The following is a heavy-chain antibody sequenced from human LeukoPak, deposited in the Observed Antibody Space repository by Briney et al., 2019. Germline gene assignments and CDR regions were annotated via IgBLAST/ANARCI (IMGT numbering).Heavy chain of an antibody. D-gene: IGHD2-2*01. J-gene: IGHJ3*02. V-gene: IGHV3-30*03. CDR1: GFTFSSYG. CDR2: ISYDGSNK. Sequence: GGSLRLSCAASGFTFSSYGMHWVRQAPGKGLEWVAVISYDGSNKYYADSVKGRFAISRDNSKNTLYLQMNSLRAEDTAVYYCATEIVVPAANDAFGIWGQGTMVTVSS. CDR3: ATEIVVPAANDAFGI.